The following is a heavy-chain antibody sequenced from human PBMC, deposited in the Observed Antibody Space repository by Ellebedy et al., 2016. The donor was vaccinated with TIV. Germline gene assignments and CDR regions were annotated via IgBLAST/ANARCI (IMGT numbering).Heavy chain of an antibody. CDR3: ARDRDYDILTGYYLSGMDV. J-gene: IGHJ6*02. V-gene: IGHV1-46*01. D-gene: IGHD3-9*01. CDR2: INPSGGST. Sequence: ASVKVSCKASGYTFTSYGISWVRQAPGQGLEWMGIINPSGGSTSYAQKFQGRVTMTRDTSTSTVYMELSSLRSEDTAVYYCARDRDYDILTGYYLSGMDVWGQGTTVTVSS. CDR1: GYTFTSYG.